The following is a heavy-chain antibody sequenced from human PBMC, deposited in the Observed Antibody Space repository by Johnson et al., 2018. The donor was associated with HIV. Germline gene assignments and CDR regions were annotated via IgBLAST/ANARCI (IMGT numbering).Heavy chain of an antibody. CDR2: ISGSGAVT. CDR1: GFTFSSYG. Sequence: VQLVESRGGLVHPGGSLRLSCGASGFTFSSYGMTWVRQAPGQGLEWVSGISGSGAVTYYADSVKGRFTISRDNSKNRLVLQMNSLRAEDTAVYYCAKDPAVVPPICFDVWGQGTVVTVSS. J-gene: IGHJ3*01. CDR3: AKDPAVVPPICFDV. D-gene: IGHD3-22*01. V-gene: IGHV3-23*04.